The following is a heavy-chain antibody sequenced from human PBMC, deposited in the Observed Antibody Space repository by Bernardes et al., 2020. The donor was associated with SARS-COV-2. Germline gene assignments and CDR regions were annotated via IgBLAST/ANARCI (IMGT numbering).Heavy chain of an antibody. J-gene: IGHJ6*02. D-gene: IGHD3-3*01. CDR2: ISSSGSTI. CDR1: GFTFSSYE. Sequence: SLSLSCAASGFTFSSYEMNWVRQAPGKGLEWVSYISSSGSTIYYADSVKGRFTISRDNAKNSLYLQMNSLRAEDTAVYYCARGGTYYDFWSGYHNYYYGMDVWGQGTTVTVSS. CDR3: ARGGTYYDFWSGYHNYYYGMDV. V-gene: IGHV3-48*03.